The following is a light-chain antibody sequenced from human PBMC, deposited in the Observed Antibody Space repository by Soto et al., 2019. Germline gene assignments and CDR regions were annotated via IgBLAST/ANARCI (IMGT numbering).Light chain of an antibody. CDR2: KAS. CDR3: QQYNRYSRT. CDR1: QTIGSW. V-gene: IGKV1-5*03. Sequence: DIQMTQSPSTLSASVGDRVTITCRASQTIGSWLAWYQQKPGKAPKLLIYKASTLESGVPSRFSGSGSGTEFTLTINSLQPDDFATYYCQQYNRYSRTFGQGTKVEIK. J-gene: IGKJ1*01.